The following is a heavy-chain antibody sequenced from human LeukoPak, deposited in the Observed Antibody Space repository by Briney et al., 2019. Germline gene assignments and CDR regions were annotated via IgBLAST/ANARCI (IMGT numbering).Heavy chain of an antibody. CDR3: ARAPRHSSGPTGY. Sequence: GSLRLSCAASGFTFDDYGMSWIRQPPGKGLEWIGEINHSGSTNYNPSLKSRVTISVDTSKNQFSLKLSSVTAADTAVYYCARAPRHSSGPTGYWGQGTQVTVSS. V-gene: IGHV4-34*01. CDR1: GFTFDDYG. J-gene: IGHJ4*02. D-gene: IGHD6-19*01. CDR2: INHSGST.